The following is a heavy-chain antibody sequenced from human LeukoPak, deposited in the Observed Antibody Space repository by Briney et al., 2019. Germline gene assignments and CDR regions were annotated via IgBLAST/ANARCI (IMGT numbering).Heavy chain of an antibody. J-gene: IGHJ4*02. D-gene: IGHD3-16*01. CDR1: GGSISSYY. CDR2: IYTSGST. CDR3: ARSGPQFGGYYFDY. Sequence: SETLSLTCTVSGGSISSYYWSWIRQPAGKGLEWIGRIYTSGSTNYNPSLKSRVTMSVDTSKNQSSLKLRAVTAADTAVYYCARSGPQFGGYYFDYWGQGTLVTVSS. V-gene: IGHV4-4*07.